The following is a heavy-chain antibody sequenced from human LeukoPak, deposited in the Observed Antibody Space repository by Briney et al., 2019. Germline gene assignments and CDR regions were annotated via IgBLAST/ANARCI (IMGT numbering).Heavy chain of an antibody. D-gene: IGHD3-9*01. CDR2: ISAHNGNT. Sequence: GASVKVSCKASGYTFTSYGITWVRQAPGQGLEWMGWISAHNGNTNYAQNLQGRLTMTTDTSTNTVYMELRSLRSDDTAVYYCARDWSQGYFDWLFSNTNAFDIWGQGTMVTVSS. V-gene: IGHV1-18*01. CDR3: ARDWSQGYFDWLFSNTNAFDI. J-gene: IGHJ3*02. CDR1: GYTFTSYG.